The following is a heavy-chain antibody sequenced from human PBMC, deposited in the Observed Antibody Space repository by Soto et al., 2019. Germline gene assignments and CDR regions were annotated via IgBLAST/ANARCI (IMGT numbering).Heavy chain of an antibody. CDR2: IIPIFGTA. D-gene: IGHD6-13*01. Sequence: QVQLVQSGAEVKKPGSSVKVSCKASGGTFSSYAISWVRQAPGQGLEWMGGIIPIFGTANYAQKFQGRVTITADESTRTAYMELSSLRSEDTAVYYCARDAFFSGYSRGYGMDVWGQGTTVTVSS. J-gene: IGHJ6*02. V-gene: IGHV1-69*01. CDR1: GGTFSSYA. CDR3: ARDAFFSGYSRGYGMDV.